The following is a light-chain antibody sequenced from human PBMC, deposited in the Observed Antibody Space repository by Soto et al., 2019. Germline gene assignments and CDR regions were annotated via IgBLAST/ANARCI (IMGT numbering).Light chain of an antibody. Sequence: DIVLTQSPGTLSLSPGERATLSCRASQSFGSSNLAWYQHKPGQAPSLLIYDASSRATGIPDRFSGSGSGTDFTLTISRLEPEDSAVYYCQQYGRSPRTFGQVSKVEIK. CDR2: DAS. V-gene: IGKV3-20*01. CDR1: QSFGSSN. J-gene: IGKJ1*01. CDR3: QQYGRSPRT.